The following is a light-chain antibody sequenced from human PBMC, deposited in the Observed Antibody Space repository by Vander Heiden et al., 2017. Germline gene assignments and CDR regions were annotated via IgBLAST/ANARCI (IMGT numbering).Light chain of an antibody. V-gene: IGLV2-14*01. Sequence: QSALTQPASVSGSPGQSITISCTGTRSDVGGYNYVSWYQQHPGKAPKLMIYEVSNRPSGVSNRFSGSKSGNTASLTISGLQAEDEADYYCSSYTSSSTLLFGTGTKVTVL. CDR1: RSDVGGYNY. CDR2: EVS. J-gene: IGLJ1*01. CDR3: SSYTSSSTLL.